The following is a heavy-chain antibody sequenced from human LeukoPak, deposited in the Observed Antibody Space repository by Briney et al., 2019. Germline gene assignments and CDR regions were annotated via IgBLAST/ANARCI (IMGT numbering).Heavy chain of an antibody. J-gene: IGHJ6*03. CDR1: GGTFSSYA. Sequence: GASVKVSCKASGGTFSSYAISWVRQAPGQGLEWMGGIIPIFGTANYAQKFQGRVTITTDESTSTAYMELSSLGSEDTAVYYCASQRYYDFWSGSWDYYMDVWGKGTTVTVSS. D-gene: IGHD3-3*01. V-gene: IGHV1-69*05. CDR3: ASQRYYDFWSGSWDYYMDV. CDR2: IIPIFGTA.